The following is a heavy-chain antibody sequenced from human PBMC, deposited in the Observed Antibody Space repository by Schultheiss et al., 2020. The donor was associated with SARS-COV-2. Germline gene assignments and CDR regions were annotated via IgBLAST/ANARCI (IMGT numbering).Heavy chain of an antibody. CDR2: ISSSGSTI. V-gene: IGHV3-48*03. D-gene: IGHD3-3*01. CDR1: GFTFSNYE. CDR3: AGPLNDFWSGYYIDY. J-gene: IGHJ4*02. Sequence: SLKISCAASGFTFSNYEMNWVRQAPGKGLEWVSYISSSGSTIYYADSVKGRFTISRDNAKNSLYLQMNSLRAEDTAVYYCAGPLNDFWSGYYIDYWGQGTLVTV.